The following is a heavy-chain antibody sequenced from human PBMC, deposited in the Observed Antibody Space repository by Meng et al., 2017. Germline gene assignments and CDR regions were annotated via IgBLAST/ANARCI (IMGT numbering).Heavy chain of an antibody. Sequence: QITLTHSGRTQVTPQPPPRLARYFYGFYSSTSGVGVGWIRQPPGKALEWLALIYWDDDTRYSPSLKSRLSITKDTSKNQVFLTMTNMDPVDTATYYCAHRSSAWAFDSWGQGTLVTVSS. CDR2: IYWDDDT. CDR3: AHRSSAWAFDS. D-gene: IGHD7-27*01. V-gene: IGHV2-5*02. J-gene: IGHJ4*02. CDR1: GFYSSTSGVG.